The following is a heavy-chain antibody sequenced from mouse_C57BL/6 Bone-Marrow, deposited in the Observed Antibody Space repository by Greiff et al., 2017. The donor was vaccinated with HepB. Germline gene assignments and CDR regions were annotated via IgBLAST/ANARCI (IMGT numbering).Heavy chain of an antibody. CDR1: GFTFSSYA. Sequence: EVHLVESGEGLVKPGGSLKLSCAASGFTFSSYAMSWVRQTPEKRLEWVAYISSGGDYIYYADTVKGRFTISRDNARNTLYLQMSSLKSEDTAMYYCTREGGITTVVAFDYWGQGTTLTVSS. D-gene: IGHD1-1*01. J-gene: IGHJ2*01. CDR3: TREGGITTVVAFDY. V-gene: IGHV5-9-1*02. CDR2: ISSGGDYI.